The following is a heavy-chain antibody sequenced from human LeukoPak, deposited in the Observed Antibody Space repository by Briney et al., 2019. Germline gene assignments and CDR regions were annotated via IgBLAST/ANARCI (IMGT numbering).Heavy chain of an antibody. V-gene: IGHV3-30*03. D-gene: IGHD3-22*01. J-gene: IGHJ3*02. CDR3: ASDLIVVVTTHDAFDI. CDR2: ISYDGSNK. Sequence: GGSLRLSCAASGFAISDYSMNWVRQAPGKGLEWVAVISYDGSNKYYADSVKGRFTISRDNSKNTLYLQMNSLRAEDTAVYYCASDLIVVVTTHDAFDIWGQGTMVTVSS. CDR1: GFAISDYS.